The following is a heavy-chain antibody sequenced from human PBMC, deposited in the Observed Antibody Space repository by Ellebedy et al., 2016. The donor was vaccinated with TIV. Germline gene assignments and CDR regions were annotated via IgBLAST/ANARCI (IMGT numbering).Heavy chain of an antibody. D-gene: IGHD4-17*01. CDR2: IYYSGST. CDR3: ASGDSGAFDI. J-gene: IGHJ3*02. CDR1: GGSISSYY. Sequence: MPSETLSLTCTVSGGSISSYYWSWIRQPPGKGLEWIGYIYYSGSTYYNPSLKSRVTISVDTSKNQFSLKLSSVTAADTAVYYCASGDSGAFDIWGQGTMVTVSS. V-gene: IGHV4-59*12.